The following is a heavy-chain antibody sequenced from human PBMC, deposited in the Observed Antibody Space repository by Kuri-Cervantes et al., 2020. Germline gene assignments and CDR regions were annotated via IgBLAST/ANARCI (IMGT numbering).Heavy chain of an antibody. V-gene: IGHV4-59*12. CDR2: IYYSGST. CDR1: GGSISSYY. Sequence: SETLSLTCTVSGGSISSYYWSWIRQPPGKGLEWIGYIYYSGSTNYNPSLKSRVTISVDTSKNQFPLKLSSVTAADTAVYYCARVSVAGTVFFDYWGQGTLVTVSS. CDR3: ARVSVAGTVFFDY. J-gene: IGHJ4*02. D-gene: IGHD6-19*01.